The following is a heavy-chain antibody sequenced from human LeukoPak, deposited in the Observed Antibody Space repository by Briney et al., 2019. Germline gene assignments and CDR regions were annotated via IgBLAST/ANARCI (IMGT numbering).Heavy chain of an antibody. CDR2: IYSGGST. J-gene: IGHJ6*04. Sequence: GGSLRLSCEASGFSVSSNYMTWVRQAPGKGLEWVSVIYSGGSTYYADSVKGRFTISRDNAKNSLYPQMNSLRAEDTAVYYCAELGITMIGGVWGKGTTVTISS. CDR1: GFSVSSNY. CDR3: AELGITMIGGV. D-gene: IGHD3-10*02. V-gene: IGHV3-53*01.